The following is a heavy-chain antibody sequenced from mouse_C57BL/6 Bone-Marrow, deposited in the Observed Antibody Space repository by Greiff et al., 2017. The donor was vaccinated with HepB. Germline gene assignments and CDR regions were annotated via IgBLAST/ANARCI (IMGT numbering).Heavy chain of an antibody. Sequence: QVQLQQSGAELVRPGTSVKMSCKASGYTFTNYWIGWAKQRPGHGLEWIGDIYPGGGYTNYNEKFKGKATLTADKSSSTAYMQFSSLTSEDSAIYYCARKTTGPPYYYAMDYWGQGTSVTVSS. J-gene: IGHJ4*01. CDR2: IYPGGGYT. D-gene: IGHD1-1*01. CDR3: ARKTTGPPYYYAMDY. V-gene: IGHV1-63*01. CDR1: GYTFTNYW.